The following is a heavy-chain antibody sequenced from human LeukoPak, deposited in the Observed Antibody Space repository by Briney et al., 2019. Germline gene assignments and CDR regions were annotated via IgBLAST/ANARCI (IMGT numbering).Heavy chain of an antibody. CDR1: GGSFSGYY. D-gene: IGHD3-10*01. J-gene: IGHJ5*02. CDR3: ARLGGVLLWFGELSRRRNWFDP. Sequence: SETLSLTCAVYGGSFSGYYWSWIRQPPGKGLEWIGEINHSGSTNYNPSLKSRVTISVDTSKNQFSLKLSSVTAADTAVYYCARLGGVLLWFGELSRRRNWFDPWGQGTLVTVSS. CDR2: INHSGST. V-gene: IGHV4-34*01.